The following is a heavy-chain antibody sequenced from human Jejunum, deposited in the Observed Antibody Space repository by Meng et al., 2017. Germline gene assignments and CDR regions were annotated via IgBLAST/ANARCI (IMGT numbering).Heavy chain of an antibody. V-gene: IGHV3-30*16. CDR1: GFTFSSHT. J-gene: IGHJ4*02. CDR3: VRAPGRSSPDSRYFDF. Sequence: GASLKISCAVSGFTFSSHTIHWVRQAPDNGLEWVAVRSYDGSEKYYADSVKGRFTISRDNSDNTLYLQMDSLRADDSDVYYCVRAPGRSSPDSRYFDFWGQGTLVTVSS. CDR2: RSYDGSEK. D-gene: IGHD6-6*01.